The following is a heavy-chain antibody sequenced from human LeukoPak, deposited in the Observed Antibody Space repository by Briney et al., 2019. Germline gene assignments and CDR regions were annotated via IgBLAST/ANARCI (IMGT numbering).Heavy chain of an antibody. J-gene: IGHJ6*03. V-gene: IGHV3-30*02. CDR1: GFTFSNAW. Sequence: PGGSLRLSCAASGFTFSNAWMSWVRQAPGKGLEWVAFIRYDGNNKYYADSAKGRFTISRDNSKNTLYLQMNSLRAEDTAVYYCAKSGALWFGELPYYYYYYMDVWGIGTTVTISS. CDR3: AKSGALWFGELPYYYYYYMDV. D-gene: IGHD3-10*01. CDR2: IRYDGNNK.